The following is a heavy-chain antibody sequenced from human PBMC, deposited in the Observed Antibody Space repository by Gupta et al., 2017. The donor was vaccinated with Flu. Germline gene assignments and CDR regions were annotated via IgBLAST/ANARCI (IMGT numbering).Heavy chain of an antibody. Sequence: QLQLEQSGAEVKQPGASVMVSCMASGYSFTDYYMHWARQAPGQGFEWMGWLKNDSGETRYAQEVQGRVTMTRDTTTSTAYMELSSLRYDGTAVYYCFRDVPGGGYWGQGTLVTVTS. J-gene: IGHJ4*02. CDR1: GYSFTDYY. V-gene: IGHV1-2*02. CDR2: LKNDSGET. CDR3: FRDVPGGGY. D-gene: IGHD3-22*01.